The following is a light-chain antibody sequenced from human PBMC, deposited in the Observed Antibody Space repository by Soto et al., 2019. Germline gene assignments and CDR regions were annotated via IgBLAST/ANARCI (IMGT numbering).Light chain of an antibody. CDR1: QGSSGY. J-gene: IGKJ1*01. V-gene: IGKV1-9*01. CDR2: STS. CDR3: QHYHDYPWT. Sequence: DIQLTQSPSFLSASLGDRFTITCLASQGSSGYLAWYQQKPEKVPKLLIYSTSTLQSGVPSRFRGGGSETEYTLTISSLQPDDVATYYCQHYHDYPWTFGQGTKVDI.